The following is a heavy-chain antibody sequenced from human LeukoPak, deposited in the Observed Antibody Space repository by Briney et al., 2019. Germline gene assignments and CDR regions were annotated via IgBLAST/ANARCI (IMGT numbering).Heavy chain of an antibody. V-gene: IGHV4-30-4*01. CDR2: IYYSGST. CDR1: GGSISSGDYY. D-gene: IGHD4-23*01. CDR3: ARDRGDQYGGNSEGAFDT. Sequence: PSQTLSLTCTVSGGSISSGDYYWSWIRQPPGKGLEWIGYIYYSGSTYYNPSLKSRVTISVDTSKNQFSLKLSSVTAADTAVYYCARDRGDQYGGNSEGAFDTWGQGTMVTVSS. J-gene: IGHJ3*02.